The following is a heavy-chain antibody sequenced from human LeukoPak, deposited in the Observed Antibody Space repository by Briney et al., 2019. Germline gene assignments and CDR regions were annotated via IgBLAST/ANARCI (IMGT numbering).Heavy chain of an antibody. J-gene: IGHJ6*03. CDR3: ARDGLGDFWSAYSDCYYYYYMGV. V-gene: IGHV4-4*02. CDR2: IYRSGST. Sequence: PSGTLSLTCAVSGGSISSSNWWSWVRQPPGKGREWIGGIYRSGSTNYNPSLKSRVTISVDKSKNQFSLKQSSVIAADPAVNYCARDGLGDFWSAYSDCYYYYYMGVWGKGTTVTVSS. D-gene: IGHD3-3*01. CDR1: GGSISSSNW.